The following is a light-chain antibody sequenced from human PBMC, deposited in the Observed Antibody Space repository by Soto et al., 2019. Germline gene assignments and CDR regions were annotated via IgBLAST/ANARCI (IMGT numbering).Light chain of an antibody. CDR2: KAS. CDR1: QSISSW. J-gene: IGKJ1*01. CDR3: LQYNSHSWT. Sequence: DIQMTQSPSTLSASVGDRVTITCRASQSISSWLAWYQHKPGKAPKLLIYKASSLESGVPSRFSGSGSRTEFTLTISTLQPEDFASYYCLQYNSHSWTFGQGTKVEIK. V-gene: IGKV1-5*03.